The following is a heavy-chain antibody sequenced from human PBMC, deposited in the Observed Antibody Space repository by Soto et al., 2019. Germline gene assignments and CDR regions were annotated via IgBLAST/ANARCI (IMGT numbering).Heavy chain of an antibody. CDR1: GGSVTNINYF. D-gene: IGHD3-22*01. CDR3: ARHEYVSSSYDLLDV. CDR2: IYYTGTT. J-gene: IGHJ3*01. V-gene: IGHV4-39*01. Sequence: SETLSLTCSVSGGSVTNINYFWAWIRQSPGKGLEWIANIYYTGTTFYNPSLRSRVSMTIDASKNRFSLNLSSVTASDTTLYYCARHEYVSSSYDLLDVWGRGTMVTVSS.